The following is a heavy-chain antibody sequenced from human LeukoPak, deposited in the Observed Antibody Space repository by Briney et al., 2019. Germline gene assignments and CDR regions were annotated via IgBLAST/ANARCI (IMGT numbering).Heavy chain of an antibody. CDR2: ISGSGKYP. CDR1: GFTFCSYA. CDR3: AKIAKFYDSSGFYG. D-gene: IGHD3-22*01. V-gene: IGHV3-23*01. J-gene: IGHJ4*02. Sequence: PGGSLRLSCAASGFTFCSYAMIWLRQAPGKGRVWVLVISGSGKYPSYADSVKGRFTISRDNAKNTLYLQVNRLEAEDTAMSQCAKIAKFYDSSGFYGWGQGTLVTVSS.